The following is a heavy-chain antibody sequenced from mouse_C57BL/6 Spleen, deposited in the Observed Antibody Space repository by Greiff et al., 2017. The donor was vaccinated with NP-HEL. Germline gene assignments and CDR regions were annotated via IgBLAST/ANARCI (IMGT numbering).Heavy chain of an antibody. D-gene: IGHD2-1*01. J-gene: IGHJ1*03. CDR2: INPSSGYT. CDR1: GYTFTSYT. Sequence: QVQLQQSGAELARPGASVKMSCKASGYTFTSYTMHWVKQRPGQGLEWIGYINPSSGYTKYNQKFKDKATLTADKPSGTAYMQLSSLTSEDSAVYYCATYGNYGYFDVWGTGTTVTVSS. CDR3: ATYGNYGYFDV. V-gene: IGHV1-4*01.